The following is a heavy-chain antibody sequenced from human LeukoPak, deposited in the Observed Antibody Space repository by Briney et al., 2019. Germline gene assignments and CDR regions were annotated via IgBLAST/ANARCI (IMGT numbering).Heavy chain of an antibody. Sequence: GGSLRLSCAASGFTFSSYPMNWVRQAPGKGLEWVSYISSSSTIYYTDSVQGRFTISRDNAKNSLYLQMEGLRAEDTAVYYCARGIRPDYWGQGTLVTVSS. CDR1: GFTFSSYP. CDR3: ARGIRPDY. CDR2: ISSSSTI. J-gene: IGHJ4*02. V-gene: IGHV3-48*01.